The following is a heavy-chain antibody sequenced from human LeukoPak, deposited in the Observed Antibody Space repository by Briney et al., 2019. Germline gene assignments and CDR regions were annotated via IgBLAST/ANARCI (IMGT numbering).Heavy chain of an antibody. CDR2: INPSGGST. D-gene: IGHD5-18*01. Sequence: ASVKVSCKTSGGTFSSYAISWVREAPGQGLEWMGIINPSGGSTSYAQKFQGRVTMTRDTSTSTVYMELSSLRSEDTAVYYCARGGFEDTAMVTVYWGQGTLVTVSS. CDR3: ARGGFEDTAMVTVY. CDR1: GGTFSSYA. V-gene: IGHV1-46*01. J-gene: IGHJ4*02.